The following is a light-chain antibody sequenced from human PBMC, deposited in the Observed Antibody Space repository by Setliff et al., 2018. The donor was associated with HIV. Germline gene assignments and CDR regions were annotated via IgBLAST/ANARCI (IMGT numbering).Light chain of an antibody. J-gene: IGLJ2*01. Sequence: SALAQPRSVSGSPGQSVTISCTGTSSDVGAYNYVSWYQQHPGKAPKLVISDVNKRPSGVPDRFSGSKSGNTASLTISGLQSEDEADYYCTSFGVTFTGIFGGGTKGTV. CDR1: SSDVGAYNY. CDR2: DVN. V-gene: IGLV2-11*01. CDR3: TSFGVTFTGI.